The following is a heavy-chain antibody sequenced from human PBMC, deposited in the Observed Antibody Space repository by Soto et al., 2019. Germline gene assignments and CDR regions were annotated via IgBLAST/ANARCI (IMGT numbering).Heavy chain of an antibody. D-gene: IGHD3-9*01. J-gene: IGHJ4*02. CDR3: ARGVGSSPPRY. CDR2: VYDNGRP. Sequence: SETLSLTCTISGGSISFYYWSWIRQSPRQGLEWIGYVYDNGRPYYSPSLKSRVTISADTSKNQISLKLTSATAADTAVYYCARGVGSSPPRYWGRGTLVTVSS. V-gene: IGHV4-59*01. CDR1: GGSISFYY.